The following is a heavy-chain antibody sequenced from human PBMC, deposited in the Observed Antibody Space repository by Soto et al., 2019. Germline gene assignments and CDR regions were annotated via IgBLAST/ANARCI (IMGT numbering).Heavy chain of an antibody. V-gene: IGHV4-59*01. CDR1: GGSISSYY. J-gene: IGHJ4*02. CDR3: ARWGGYARRDFDY. CDR2: IYYSGST. D-gene: IGHD5-12*01. Sequence: QVQLQESGPGLVKPSETLSLTCTVSGGSISSYYWSWIRQPPGKGLEWIGYIYYSGSTNYNPSLKSRVTISVDTSKNQFSLKLSSVTAADTAVYYCARWGGYARRDFDYWGQGTLVTVSS.